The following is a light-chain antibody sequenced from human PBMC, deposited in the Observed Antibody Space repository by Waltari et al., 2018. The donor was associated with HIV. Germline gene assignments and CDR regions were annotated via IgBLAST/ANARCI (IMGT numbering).Light chain of an antibody. Sequence: SYVLTQPPSASVATGQTPSITRGGNNIRSKRVHSYQQKPGQAPAVVVYDDYERPPGIPERFSGSNSDNTATLTINRVEDGDEADYYCQVWDSNNGHQGVFGGGTKLTVL. CDR2: DDY. J-gene: IGLJ3*02. V-gene: IGLV3-21*02. CDR1: NIRSKR. CDR3: QVWDSNNGHQGV.